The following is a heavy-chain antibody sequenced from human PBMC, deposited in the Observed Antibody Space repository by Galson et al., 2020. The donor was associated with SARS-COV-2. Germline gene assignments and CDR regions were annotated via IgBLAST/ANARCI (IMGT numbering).Heavy chain of an antibody. CDR3: ARGVAY. J-gene: IGHJ4*02. Sequence: SETLSLTCSVSGGSITSGSYFWNWIRQPAGKGLEWIGRIYSSGNTNYNPSLKSRVTISIDTSKNQFSLNLNSVTAADTAIYYCARGVAYWGQGTLVTVSS. CDR2: IYSSGNT. CDR1: GGSITSGSYF. V-gene: IGHV4-61*02. D-gene: IGHD3-10*01.